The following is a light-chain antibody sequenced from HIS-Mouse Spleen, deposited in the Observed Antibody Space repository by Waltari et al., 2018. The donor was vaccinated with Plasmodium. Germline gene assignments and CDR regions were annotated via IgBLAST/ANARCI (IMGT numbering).Light chain of an antibody. Sequence: SYELTQPPSVSVSPGQTASITCSGDKLGDKYACWYQQKPGQSPVLVIYQDSKRPSGIHERFSGSNPGNTATLTISGTQAMDEADYYCQAWDSSTVVFGGGTKLTVL. V-gene: IGLV3-1*01. CDR2: QDS. CDR3: QAWDSSTVV. CDR1: KLGDKY. J-gene: IGLJ2*01.